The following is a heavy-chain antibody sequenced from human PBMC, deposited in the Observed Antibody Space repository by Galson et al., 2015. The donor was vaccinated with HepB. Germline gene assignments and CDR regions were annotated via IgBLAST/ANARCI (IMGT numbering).Heavy chain of an antibody. CDR1: GYTFTSYG. CDR2: ISAYNGNT. Sequence: SVKVSCKASGYTFTSYGISWVRQAPGQGLEWMGWISAYNGNTNYAQKLQGRVTMTTDTSTSTAYMELRSLRSDGTAVYYCARDVSGGATSSTGWFDPWGQGTLVTVSS. J-gene: IGHJ5*02. D-gene: IGHD1-26*01. CDR3: ARDVSGGATSSTGWFDP. V-gene: IGHV1-18*04.